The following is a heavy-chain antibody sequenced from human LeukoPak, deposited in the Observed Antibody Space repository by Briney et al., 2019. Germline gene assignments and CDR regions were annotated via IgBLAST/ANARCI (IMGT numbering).Heavy chain of an antibody. D-gene: IGHD3-22*01. Sequence: GGSLRLSCAAAGFTFSNYWMHWVRQAPGKGLVWVSRIKSDGGTNYADSVKGRFTISRGNAKNTVSLQMNSLRAEDTGVYYCARAPSEIGGYYPEYFRHWGQGTLVTVSS. V-gene: IGHV3-74*01. J-gene: IGHJ1*01. CDR1: GFTFSNYW. CDR2: IKSDGGT. CDR3: ARAPSEIGGYYPEYFRH.